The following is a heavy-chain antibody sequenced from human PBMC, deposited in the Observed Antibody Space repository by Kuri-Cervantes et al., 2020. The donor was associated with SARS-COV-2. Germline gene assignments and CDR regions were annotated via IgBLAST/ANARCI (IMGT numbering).Heavy chain of an antibody. CDR3: ARDLGGYGSDLAHGFDY. CDR1: GGPISSVDHY. CDR2: IYDSGSN. J-gene: IGHJ4*02. D-gene: IGHD5-18*01. Sequence: SETLSLTCTVSGGPISSVDHYWSWIRQPPGKGLEWIGYIYDSGSNYYNPSLKSRATISVDTSKNQFSLKLSSVTAADTAVSYCARDLGGYGSDLAHGFDYWGQGTLVTVSS. V-gene: IGHV4-30-4*08.